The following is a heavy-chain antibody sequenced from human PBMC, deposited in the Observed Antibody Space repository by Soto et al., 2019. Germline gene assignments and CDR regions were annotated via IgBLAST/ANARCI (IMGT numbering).Heavy chain of an antibody. Sequence: PGESLKISCKGSGYSFTAYWIGWVRQMPGKGLEWMGIIYPGDSDTRYSPSFQGQVTISADKSISTAYLQWSSLKASDTAMYYCARHVLTGYYNFYYGMDVWGQGTTVTAP. D-gene: IGHD3-9*01. J-gene: IGHJ6*02. CDR1: GYSFTAYW. V-gene: IGHV5-51*01. CDR2: IYPGDSDT. CDR3: ARHVLTGYYNFYYGMDV.